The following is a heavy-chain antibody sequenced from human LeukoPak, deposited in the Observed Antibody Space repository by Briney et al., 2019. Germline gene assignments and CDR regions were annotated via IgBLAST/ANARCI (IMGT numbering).Heavy chain of an antibody. CDR3: ASRVGARPYNWFDP. CDR2: IYYSGST. D-gene: IGHD1-26*01. CDR1: GGSISRSRDY. V-gene: IGHV4-39*07. Sequence: SETLSLTCTVSGGSISRSRDYWGWIRQPPGKGLEWIASIYYSGSTYYNPSLQSRVTISVDTSKNQFSLKLSSVTAADTAVYYCASRVGARPYNWFDPWGQGTLVTVSS. J-gene: IGHJ5*02.